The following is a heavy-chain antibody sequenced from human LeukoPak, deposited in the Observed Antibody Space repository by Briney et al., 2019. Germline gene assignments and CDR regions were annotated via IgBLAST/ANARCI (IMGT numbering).Heavy chain of an antibody. CDR3: ARVNGIVATIYYFDY. J-gene: IGHJ4*02. CDR1: GYTFTGYY. Sequence: ASVKVSCKASGYTFTGYYMHWVRQAPGQGREWMGWINPNSGGTNYAQKFQGRVTMTRDTSISTAYMELSRLRSDDTAVYYCARVNGIVATIYYFDYWGQGTLVTVSS. CDR2: INPNSGGT. V-gene: IGHV1-2*02. D-gene: IGHD5-12*01.